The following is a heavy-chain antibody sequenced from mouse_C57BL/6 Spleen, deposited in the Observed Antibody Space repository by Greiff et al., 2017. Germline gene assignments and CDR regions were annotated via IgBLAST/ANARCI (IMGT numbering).Heavy chain of an antibody. D-gene: IGHD2-3*01. J-gene: IGHJ4*01. CDR2: INPNNGGT. Sequence: VQLQQSGPELVKPGASVKMSCKASGYTFTDYNMHWVKQSHGKSLEWIGYINPNNGGTSYNQKFKGKATLTVNKSSSTAYMELRSLTSEDSAVYYCARDGYYHYYAMDDWGQGTSVTVSS. V-gene: IGHV1-22*01. CDR1: GYTFTDYN. CDR3: ARDGYYHYYAMDD.